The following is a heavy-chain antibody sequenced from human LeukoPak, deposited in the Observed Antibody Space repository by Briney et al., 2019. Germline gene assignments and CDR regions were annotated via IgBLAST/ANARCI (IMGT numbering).Heavy chain of an antibody. J-gene: IGHJ4*02. V-gene: IGHV3-49*04. CDR2: IRGKRYGGTT. Sequence: GGSLRLSCTASGFSFGDFAMNRVRQAPGKGLEWVGFIRGKRYGGTTEYAAPVKGRFTISRDDSKSIAYLQMNSLKTEDTAVYYCTRYRGSPDYWGQGTLVTVSS. CDR1: GFSFGDFA. D-gene: IGHD1-26*01. CDR3: TRYRGSPDY.